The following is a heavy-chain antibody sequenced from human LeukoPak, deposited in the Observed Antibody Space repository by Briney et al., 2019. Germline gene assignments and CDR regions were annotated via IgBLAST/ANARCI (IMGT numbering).Heavy chain of an antibody. CDR2: MNPNSGNT. Sequence: ASVKVSCKASGYTFTSYDINWVRQATGQGLEWMGWMNPNSGNTGYAQKFQGRVTMTRNTSISTAYMELSSLRSEDTAVYYCARDPTYYYDSSGRGGLDIWGQGTMVTVSS. CDR1: GYTFTSYD. J-gene: IGHJ3*02. CDR3: ARDPTYYYDSSGRGGLDI. V-gene: IGHV1-8*01. D-gene: IGHD3-22*01.